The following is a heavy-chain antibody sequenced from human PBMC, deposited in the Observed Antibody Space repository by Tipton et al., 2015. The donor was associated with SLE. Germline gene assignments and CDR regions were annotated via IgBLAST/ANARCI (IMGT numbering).Heavy chain of an antibody. CDR2: IYTSGST. D-gene: IGHD3-10*01. Sequence: TLSLTCTVSGGSISSSSYYWGWIRQPPGKGLEWIGSIYTSGSTNYNPSLKSRVTISVDTSKNQFSLKLSSVTAADTAVYYCARRPYYYGSGSETGYFDYWGQGTLVTVSS. CDR1: GGSISSSSYY. CDR3: ARRPYYYGSGSETGYFDY. J-gene: IGHJ4*02. V-gene: IGHV4-39*07.